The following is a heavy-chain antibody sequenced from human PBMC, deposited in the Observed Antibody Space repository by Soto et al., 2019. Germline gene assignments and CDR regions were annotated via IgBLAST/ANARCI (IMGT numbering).Heavy chain of an antibody. CDR2: INPSGGST. D-gene: IGHD5-12*01. Sequence: QVQLVQSGAEVKKPGASVKVSCKASGYTFTSYYMHWVRQAPGQGLEWMGVINPSGGSTDFAQKFQGRVTMTRDTSTSTGYMDLSSLRSEDTAVLYCAREVNGYNLGPSVDFDYWGQGTLVTVSS. CDR3: AREVNGYNLGPSVDFDY. CDR1: GYTFTSYY. J-gene: IGHJ4*02. V-gene: IGHV1-46*01.